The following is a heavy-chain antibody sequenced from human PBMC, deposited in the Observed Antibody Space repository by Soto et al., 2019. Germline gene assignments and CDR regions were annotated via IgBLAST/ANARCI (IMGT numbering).Heavy chain of an antibody. CDR1: GFTFSNSW. CDR3: ARSAYYDFWCGYAAPDYYYYGMDV. D-gene: IGHD3-3*01. CDR2: INQDGTDK. Sequence: PGGSLRLSCAASGFTFSNSWLSWVRQAPGKGLEWVANINQDGTDKYYVDSVKGRFTISRDNAKNSLYLQANSLRAEDTAVYYCARSAYYDFWCGYAAPDYYYYGMDVWGQGTTVTVSS. V-gene: IGHV3-7*02. J-gene: IGHJ6*02.